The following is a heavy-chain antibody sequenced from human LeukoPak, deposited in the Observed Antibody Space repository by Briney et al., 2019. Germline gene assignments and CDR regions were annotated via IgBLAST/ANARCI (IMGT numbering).Heavy chain of an antibody. CDR2: ISSSGSTI. Sequence: GGSLRLSCAASGFTFSSYSMNWVRQAPGKGLEWVSYISSSGSTIYYADSVKGRFTISRDNAKNSLYLQMNSLRAEDTAVYYCARDRRLHLGNNWFDPWGQGTLVTVSS. CDR1: GFTFSSYS. D-gene: IGHD3-10*01. J-gene: IGHJ5*02. V-gene: IGHV3-48*04. CDR3: ARDRRLHLGNNWFDP.